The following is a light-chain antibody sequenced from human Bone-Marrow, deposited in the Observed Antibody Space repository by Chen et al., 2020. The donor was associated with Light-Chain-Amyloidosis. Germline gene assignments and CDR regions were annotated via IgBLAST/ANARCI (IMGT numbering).Light chain of an antibody. CDR1: RSDVGSYNL. CDR2: EVS. J-gene: IGLJ3*02. CDR3: CSYAGSSTFAV. V-gene: IGLV2-23*02. Sequence: QSALTQPASVSGSPGQSITISCTGTRSDVGSYNLVSWYQQHPGKAPKLMIYEVSKRPSGVSNRFSGSKSGNTASLTISGLQAEDEADYYCCSYAGSSTFAVFGGGTKLTVL.